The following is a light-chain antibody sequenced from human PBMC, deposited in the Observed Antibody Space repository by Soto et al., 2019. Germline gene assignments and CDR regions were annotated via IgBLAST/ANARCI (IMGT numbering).Light chain of an antibody. CDR2: EVS. CDR3: SSYTTSSPLE. CDR1: SSDIGHYNY. V-gene: IGLV2-14*01. J-gene: IGLJ2*01. Sequence: QSALTQPASVSGSPGQSITISCTGTSSDIGHYNYVSWYQQHPGKAPKLMIYEVSNRPSGVSNRFSGSKSGNTAYLTISGLQAEDEADYYCSSYTTSSPLEIGGGTKLTVL.